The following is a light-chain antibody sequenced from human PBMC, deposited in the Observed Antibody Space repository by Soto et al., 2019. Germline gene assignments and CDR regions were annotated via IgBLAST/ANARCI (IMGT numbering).Light chain of an antibody. CDR1: SSNIGAGYV. V-gene: IGLV1-40*01. Sequence: QSVLTPPPSVSGAPGQRVTISCTGSSSNIGAGYVVHWYQHLPGTAPRLLIYGNSNRPSGVPDRFSGSKSGTSASLAITGLQTEDEADYYCQSFDSGLRGEVFGGGTKVTVL. J-gene: IGLJ3*02. CDR3: QSFDSGLRGEV. CDR2: GNS.